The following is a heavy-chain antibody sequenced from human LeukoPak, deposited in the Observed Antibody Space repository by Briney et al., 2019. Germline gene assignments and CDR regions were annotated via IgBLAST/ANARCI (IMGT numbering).Heavy chain of an antibody. V-gene: IGHV1-69*01. J-gene: IGHJ4*02. CDR2: IIPIFGTA. CDR3: ARVGTMVRGVQKNYLPAWYFDY. D-gene: IGHD3-10*01. Sequence: SVTLSCKASGGTFSSYAISWVRQAPGQGLEWMGGIIPIFGTANYAQKFQGRVTITADESTSTAYMELSSLRSEDTAVYYCARVGTMVRGVQKNYLPAWYFDYWGQGTLVTVSS. CDR1: GGTFSSYA.